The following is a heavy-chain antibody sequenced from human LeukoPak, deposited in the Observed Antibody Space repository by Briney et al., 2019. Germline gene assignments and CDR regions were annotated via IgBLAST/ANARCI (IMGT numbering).Heavy chain of an antibody. CDR1: DDSITMYY. Sequence: SETLSLTCSVSDDSITMYYWTWIRQPPGKGLEWIGSIYHSGSTYYNPSLKSRVTISVDTSKNQFSLKLSSVTAADTAVYYCARGEDWFDPWGQGTLVTVSS. J-gene: IGHJ5*02. V-gene: IGHV4-38-2*02. CDR2: IYHSGST. CDR3: ARGEDWFDP.